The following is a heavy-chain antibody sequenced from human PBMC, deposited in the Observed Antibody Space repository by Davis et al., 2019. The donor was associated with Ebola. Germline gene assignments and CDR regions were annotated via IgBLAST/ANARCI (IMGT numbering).Heavy chain of an antibody. J-gene: IGHJ4*02. CDR1: GFTFSDYY. CDR2: ISSSGSTK. D-gene: IGHD5-12*01. Sequence: GGSLRLSCAASGFTFSDYYMSWVRQAPGKGLEWVSYISSSGSTKKYADSVKGRFTTSRDNAKNSLYLQMNSLRAEDTAVYYCARTVASGYDFLDYWGQGTLVTVSS. V-gene: IGHV3-11*04. CDR3: ARTVASGYDFLDY.